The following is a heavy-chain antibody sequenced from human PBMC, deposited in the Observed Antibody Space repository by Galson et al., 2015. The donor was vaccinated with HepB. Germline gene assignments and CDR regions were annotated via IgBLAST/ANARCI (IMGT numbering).Heavy chain of an antibody. CDR1: GFSVSTYG. J-gene: IGHJ4*02. D-gene: IGHD5-12*01. CDR2: ISFDGRKK. CDR3: AKDIVATIWDYFDN. Sequence: SLRLAGAASGFSVSTYGRHWVRQAPGRGLGWVAVISFDGRKKEYADSVKGRFHISRDNSSNTLYLQMNSLRVEDTAVYYCAKDIVATIWDYFDNWGQGTLVTVSS. V-gene: IGHV3-30*18.